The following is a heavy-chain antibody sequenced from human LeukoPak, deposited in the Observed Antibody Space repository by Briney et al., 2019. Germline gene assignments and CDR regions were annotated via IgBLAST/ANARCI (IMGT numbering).Heavy chain of an antibody. V-gene: IGHV3-48*01. J-gene: IGHJ4*02. CDR2: ISSSSSTI. CDR1: GFTFSSYS. D-gene: IGHD2-21*02. Sequence: GGSLRLSSAASGFTFSSYSMNWVRQAPGKGLEWVSYISSSSSTIYYADSVKGRFTISRDNAKNSLYLQMNSLRAEDTAVYYCARDLEGGDAYWGQGTLVTVSS. CDR3: ARDLEGGDAY.